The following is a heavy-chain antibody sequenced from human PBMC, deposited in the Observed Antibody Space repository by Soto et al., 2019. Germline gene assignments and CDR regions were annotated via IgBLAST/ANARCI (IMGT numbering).Heavy chain of an antibody. CDR1: GFSFSGYW. V-gene: IGHV3-7*03. Sequence: GGSLKLSCAASGFSFSGYWMSWVRQAPGKGPEWVANIKEDGTEQHYVDSVKGRFTISRDNSENSLFLQMNNLRAEDSAIYYCAITTSTVSYWFDPWGPGTQVTVSS. D-gene: IGHD4-4*01. J-gene: IGHJ5*02. CDR2: IKEDGTEQ. CDR3: AITTSTVSYWFDP.